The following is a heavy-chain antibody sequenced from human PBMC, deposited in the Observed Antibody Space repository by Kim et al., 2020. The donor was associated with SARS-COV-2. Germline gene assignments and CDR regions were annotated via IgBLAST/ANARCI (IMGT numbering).Heavy chain of an antibody. CDR3: ARDSWNYGWFDA. CDR1: GGSISGYY. CDR2: IYYSGST. Sequence: SETLSLTCTVSGGSISGYYWSWIRQPPGKGLEWIGYIYYSGSTNYNPSLKSRVTISVDTSKNQFSLKLSSVTAADTAVYYCARDSWNYGWFDAWGQGTLVTVSS. J-gene: IGHJ5*02. D-gene: IGHD1-7*01. V-gene: IGHV4-59*01.